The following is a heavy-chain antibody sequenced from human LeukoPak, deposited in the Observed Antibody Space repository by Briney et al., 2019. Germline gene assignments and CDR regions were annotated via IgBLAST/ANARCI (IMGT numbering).Heavy chain of an antibody. J-gene: IGHJ4*02. CDR1: GYTFTNYG. CDR3: AREDWEPFWY. CDR2: ISGDKGNT. Sequence: ASVKVSCKAFGYTFTNYGITWVRQAPGQGLEWLGWISGDKGNTNYAQEVQGRVTMTTDTSTSTAYMELRSLRPDDTAVYFCAREDWEPFWYWGQGTLVTVSS. D-gene: IGHD1-26*01. V-gene: IGHV1-18*01.